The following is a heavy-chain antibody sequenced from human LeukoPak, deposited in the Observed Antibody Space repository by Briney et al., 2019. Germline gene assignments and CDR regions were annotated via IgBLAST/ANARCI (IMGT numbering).Heavy chain of an antibody. CDR2: ISSSSSYI. D-gene: IGHD2-15*01. J-gene: IGHJ4*02. Sequence: GGSLRLSCAASGFTFSSYSMNWVRQAPGKGLEWVSSISSSSSYIYYADSVKGRFTISRDNAKNSLYLQMNSLRAEDTAVCYCAREACSGGSCYSGYWGQGTLVTVSS. CDR1: GFTFSSYS. CDR3: AREACSGGSCYSGY. V-gene: IGHV3-21*01.